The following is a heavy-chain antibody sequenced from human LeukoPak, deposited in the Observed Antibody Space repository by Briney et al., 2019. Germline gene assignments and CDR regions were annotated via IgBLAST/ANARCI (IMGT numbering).Heavy chain of an antibody. V-gene: IGHV3-48*01. CDR3: ARDGERRVLSAPTDY. Sequence: GGSLRLSCAASGFIFSSYWMNWVRQAPGKGLEWVSYISSSSSTIYYADSVKGRFTISRDNAKNSLYLQMNSLRAEDTAVYYCARDGERRVLSAPTDYWGQGTLVTVSS. D-gene: IGHD3-10*01. CDR2: ISSSSSTI. CDR1: GFIFSSYW. J-gene: IGHJ4*02.